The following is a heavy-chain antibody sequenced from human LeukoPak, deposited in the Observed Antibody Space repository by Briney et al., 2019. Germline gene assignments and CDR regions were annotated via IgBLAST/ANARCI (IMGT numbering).Heavy chain of an antibody. CDR3: ARVRSGSYYPIDY. Sequence: GGSLGLSCAASGFTFSNYWMHWVRHTPGKGLVWVSRINTDGTGTSYADSVKGRFTISRDGAKNTLYLQMSGLRAEDTAVYYCARVRSGSYYPIDYWGQGTLVTVSS. CDR1: GFTFSNYW. CDR2: INTDGTGT. J-gene: IGHJ4*02. V-gene: IGHV3-74*01. D-gene: IGHD1-26*01.